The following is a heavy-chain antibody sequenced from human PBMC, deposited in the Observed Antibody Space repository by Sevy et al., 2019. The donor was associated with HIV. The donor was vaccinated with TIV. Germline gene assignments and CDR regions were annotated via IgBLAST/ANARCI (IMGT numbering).Heavy chain of an antibody. CDR3: AKGVVGYCSGGSCYSYYFDY. J-gene: IGHJ4*02. CDR1: GFTFSSYA. D-gene: IGHD2-15*01. CDR2: ISGSGGST. Sequence: GGSLRLSCAASGFTFSSYAMSWVRQAPGKGLEWVSAISGSGGSTYYADSVKGRFTISRDNSKNTLYLQMNSLRAEDTAVYYWAKGVVGYCSGGSCYSYYFDYWGQGTLVTVSS. V-gene: IGHV3-23*01.